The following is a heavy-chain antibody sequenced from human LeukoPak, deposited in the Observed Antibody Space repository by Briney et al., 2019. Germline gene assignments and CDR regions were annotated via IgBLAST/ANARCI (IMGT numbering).Heavy chain of an antibody. CDR3: AKEAQGCSITSCYFDS. V-gene: IGHV3-23*01. J-gene: IGHJ4*02. D-gene: IGHD2-2*01. CDR1: RFTFSNYA. CDR2: ISGSGGNT. Sequence: GGSLRLSCAASRFTFSNYAMSWVRQAPGKGLEWVSAISGSGGNTYYGDSVKGWFTISRDNSKNTLFLEMNTLRAEDTAVYYCAKEAQGCSITSCYFDSWGQGTLVTVSS.